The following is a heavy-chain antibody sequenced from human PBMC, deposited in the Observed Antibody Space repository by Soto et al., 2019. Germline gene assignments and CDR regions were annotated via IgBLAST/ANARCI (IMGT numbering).Heavy chain of an antibody. V-gene: IGHV1-69*02. CDR1: VGTFSSYT. CDR3: ARSRIAADGTVEAFGI. J-gene: IGHJ3*02. Sequence: QVQLVQSGAEVKKPGSSVKVSCKASVGTFSSYTISWVRQAPGQGLEWMGRIIPILGIANYAQKYQGRVTSSADNATSTAYMERSSLGSAGTAVSYCARSRIAADGTVEAFGIWGQGTMVAVSS. D-gene: IGHD6-25*01. CDR2: IIPILGIA.